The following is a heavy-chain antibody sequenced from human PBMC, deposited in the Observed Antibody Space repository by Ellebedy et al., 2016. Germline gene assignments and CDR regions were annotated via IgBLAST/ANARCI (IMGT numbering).Heavy chain of an antibody. Sequence: SETLSLXXAVSGGSITRGAHYWSWIRQHSGKGLEYIGYIYYSGSTWRTDYNPSLKSRLSISVDTSKNQFSLDLGSVTAADTAVYYRAGTDIAAGGRFDYWGQGALVTVSS. D-gene: IGHD6-13*01. J-gene: IGHJ4*02. CDR3: AGTDIAAGGRFDY. CDR2: IYYSGST. V-gene: IGHV4-31*11. CDR1: GGSITRGAHY.